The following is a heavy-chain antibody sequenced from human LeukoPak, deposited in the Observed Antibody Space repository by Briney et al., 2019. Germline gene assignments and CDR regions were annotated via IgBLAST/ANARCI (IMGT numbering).Heavy chain of an antibody. CDR2: FDPEDGET. CDR1: GYTLTELS. V-gene: IGHV1-24*01. CDR3: ATLAIVVVPAAIRGNGMDV. Sequence: GASVKVSCKVSGYTLTELSMHWVRQAPGKGLEWMGGFDPEDGETIYAQKFQGGVTMTEDTSTDTAYMELSSLRSEDTAVYYCATLAIVVVPAAIRGNGMDVWGQGTTVTVSS. D-gene: IGHD2-2*02. J-gene: IGHJ6*02.